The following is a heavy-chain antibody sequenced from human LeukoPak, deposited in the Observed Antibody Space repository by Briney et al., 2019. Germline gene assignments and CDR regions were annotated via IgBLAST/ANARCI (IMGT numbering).Heavy chain of an antibody. CDR3: ARVDTVMAYYFDL. D-gene: IGHD5-18*01. V-gene: IGHV3-53*04. J-gene: IGHJ4*02. CDR1: GFTVSTNC. CDR2: IYSGGTT. Sequence: GGSLRLTCAASGFTVSTNCMTWVRQAPGKGLEWVSTIYSGGTTYYADSVMGRFTISRHNSRNTLYLQMNSLRAEDTAVYYCARVDTVMAYYFDLWGQGTLVTVSS.